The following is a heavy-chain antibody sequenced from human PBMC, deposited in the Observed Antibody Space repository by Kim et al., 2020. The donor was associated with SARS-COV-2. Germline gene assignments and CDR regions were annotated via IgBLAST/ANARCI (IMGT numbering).Heavy chain of an antibody. J-gene: IGHJ4*02. Sequence: STNYTPSLTSRVTISVDTSKNQFSLKLSSVTAADTAVYYCAYGGNSLDYWGQGTLVTVSS. D-gene: IGHD4-17*01. V-gene: IGHV4-34*01. CDR3: AYGGNSLDY. CDR2: ST.